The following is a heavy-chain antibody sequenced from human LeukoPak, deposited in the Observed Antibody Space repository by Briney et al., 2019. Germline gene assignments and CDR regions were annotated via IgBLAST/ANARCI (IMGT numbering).Heavy chain of an antibody. CDR1: GGSISSGGYS. CDR2: IYHSGST. Sequence: PSEALSLTCAVSGGSISSGGYSWSWIRQPPGKGLEWIGYIYHSGSTYYNPSLKSRVTISVDRSKNQFSLKLSSVTAADTAVYYCARAPYGDYFYGMDVWGQGTTVTVSS. V-gene: IGHV4-30-2*01. CDR3: ARAPYGDYFYGMDV. J-gene: IGHJ6*02. D-gene: IGHD4-17*01.